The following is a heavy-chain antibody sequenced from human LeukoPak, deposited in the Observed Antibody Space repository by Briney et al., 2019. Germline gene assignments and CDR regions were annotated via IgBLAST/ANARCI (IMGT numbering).Heavy chain of an antibody. CDR2: SYTSGST. V-gene: IGHV4-4*07. CDR1: GGSFSGYY. Sequence: SETLSLTCAVYGGSFSGYYWSWIRQPPGKGLEWIGRSYTSGSTNYNPSLKSRVTMSVDTSKNQFSLKLSSVTAADTAVYYCARERYDYVWGSYRYFDYWGQGTLVTVSS. D-gene: IGHD3-16*02. J-gene: IGHJ4*02. CDR3: ARERYDYVWGSYRYFDY.